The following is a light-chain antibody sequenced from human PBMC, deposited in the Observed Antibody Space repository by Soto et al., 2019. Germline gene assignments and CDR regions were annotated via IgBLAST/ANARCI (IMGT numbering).Light chain of an antibody. CDR3: QQYNSYPRK. J-gene: IGKJ1*01. CDR2: KAS. CDR1: ESISGW. V-gene: IGKV1-5*03. Sequence: DIQMTQSPSTLSASVGDRVTITCRASESISGWLAWYQQKPGKAPKLVIFKASTLESGVTSRFSGSGSGTEFTLSISSLQPADFSTYYCQQYNSYPRKFGQGNKVEIK.